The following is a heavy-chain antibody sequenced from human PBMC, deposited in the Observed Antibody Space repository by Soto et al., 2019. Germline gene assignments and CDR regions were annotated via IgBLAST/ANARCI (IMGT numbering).Heavy chain of an antibody. CDR2: IYYSGST. CDR1: GGSISSGGYY. J-gene: IGHJ3*02. CDR3: ARYDNSGSHGFDI. V-gene: IGHV4-31*03. D-gene: IGHD3-22*01. Sequence: SETLSLTCTVSGGSISSGGYYWSWTRQHPGKGLEWIGYIYYSGSTYYNPSLKSRVTISVDTSKNQFPLKLSSMTAADTAVYYCARYDNSGSHGFDIWGQGTMVT.